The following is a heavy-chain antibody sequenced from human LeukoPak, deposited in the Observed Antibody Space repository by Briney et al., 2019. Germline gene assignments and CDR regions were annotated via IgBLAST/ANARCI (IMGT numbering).Heavy chain of an antibody. CDR1: GGSISSYY. CDR3: ARGGVVVPAAIGSYYVDV. CDR2: IYYSGST. Sequence: PSETLSLTCTVSGGSISSYYWSWIRQPPGKGLEWIGYIYYSGSTNYNPSLKSRVTISVDTSKNQFSLKLSSVTAADTAVYYCARGGVVVPAAIGSYYVDVWGKGTTVTVSS. V-gene: IGHV4-59*01. J-gene: IGHJ6*03. D-gene: IGHD2-2*01.